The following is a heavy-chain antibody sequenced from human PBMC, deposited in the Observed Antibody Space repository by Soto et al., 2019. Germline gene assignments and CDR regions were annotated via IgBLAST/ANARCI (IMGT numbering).Heavy chain of an antibody. CDR3: ARDPLYYYGSGSHNWFDP. CDR2: ISAYNGNT. J-gene: IGHJ5*02. Sequence: ASVKVSCKASGYTFTSYGISWVRQAPGQGLEWMGWISAYNGNTNYAQKLQGRVTMTTDTSTSTAYMELRSLRSDDTAVYYCARDPLYYYGSGSHNWFDPWGQGTLVTESS. CDR1: GYTFTSYG. D-gene: IGHD3-10*01. V-gene: IGHV1-18*01.